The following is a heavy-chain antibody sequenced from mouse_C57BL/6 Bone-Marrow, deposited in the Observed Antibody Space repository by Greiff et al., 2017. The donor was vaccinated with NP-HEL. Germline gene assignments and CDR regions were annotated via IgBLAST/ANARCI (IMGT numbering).Heavy chain of an antibody. CDR2: INPNYGTT. J-gene: IGHJ4*01. D-gene: IGHD2-4*01. CDR1: GYSFTDYN. Sequence: VHVKQSGPELVKPGASVKISCKASGYSFTDYNMNWVKQSNGKSLEWIGVINPNYGTTSYNQKFKGKATLTVDQSSSTAYMQLNSLTSEDSAVYYCARCLYYDYDEAMDYWGQGTSVTVSS. CDR3: ARCLYYDYDEAMDY. V-gene: IGHV1-39*01.